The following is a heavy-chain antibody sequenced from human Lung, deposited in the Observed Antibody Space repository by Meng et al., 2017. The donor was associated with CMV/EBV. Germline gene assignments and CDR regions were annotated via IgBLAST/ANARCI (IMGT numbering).Heavy chain of an antibody. CDR3: AGYTSSSYGMGV. V-gene: IGHV3-48*04. CDR1: GFTFRSYN. Sequence: GESLKISCEASGFTFRSYNMNWVRQAPGKGLEWVSYISFSSSIIHYADSVKGRFTISRDNARDSLYLQMNSLRAEDTAVYFCAGYTSSSYGMGVWGQGNTV. D-gene: IGHD3-16*02. CDR2: ISFSSSII. J-gene: IGHJ6*02.